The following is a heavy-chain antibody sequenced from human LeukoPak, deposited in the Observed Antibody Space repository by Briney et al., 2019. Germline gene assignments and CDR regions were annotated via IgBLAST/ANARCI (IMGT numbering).Heavy chain of an antibody. CDR1: GGSSSTYY. CDR2: IYDSGST. Sequence: PSETLSLNCTVAGGSSSTYYWSWIRQPPGQGLEDIGYIYDSGSTNYNPSLKSRVTISLNTAKNQFSLSRRSVTAADTAVYYCARGRGAKYGSSSVYFDDWGQGTLVTVSS. D-gene: IGHD6-6*01. V-gene: IGHV4-59*01. J-gene: IGHJ4*02. CDR3: ARGRGAKYGSSSVYFDD.